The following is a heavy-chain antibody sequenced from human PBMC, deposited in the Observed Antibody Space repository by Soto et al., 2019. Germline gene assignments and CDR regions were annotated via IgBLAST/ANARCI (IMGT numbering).Heavy chain of an antibody. CDR2: ISHSGSI. CDR3: ASGTVSGAFDI. V-gene: IGHV4-4*02. J-gene: IGHJ3*02. D-gene: IGHD4-17*01. CDR1: GGSISSNNW. Sequence: QVQLQQSGPGLVKPSGTLSLTCAVSGGSISSNNWWSWVRQFPGKGLEWIGEISHSGSINYNPSLKSRVTTSVDKSENQFSLKLSSVTAADTAVYYCASGTVSGAFDIWGQGTMVTVSS.